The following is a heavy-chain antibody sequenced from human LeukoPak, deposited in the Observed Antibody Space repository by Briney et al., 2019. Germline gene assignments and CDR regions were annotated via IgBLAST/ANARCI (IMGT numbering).Heavy chain of an antibody. CDR2: IYHSGST. J-gene: IGHJ6*02. D-gene: IGHD2-2*01. Sequence: PSQTLSLTCAVSGGSISSGGYSWSWIRQPPGKGLEWIGYIYHSGSTYYNPSLKSRATISVDRSKNQFSLKLSSVTAADTAVYYCARGRYCSSTSCSQRRYYYYGMDVWGQGTTVTVSS. CDR3: ARGRYCSSTSCSQRRYYYYGMDV. CDR1: GGSISSGGYS. V-gene: IGHV4-30-2*01.